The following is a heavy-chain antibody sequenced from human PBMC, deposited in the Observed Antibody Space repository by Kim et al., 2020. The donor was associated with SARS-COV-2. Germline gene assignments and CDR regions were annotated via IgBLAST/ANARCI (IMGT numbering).Heavy chain of an antibody. CDR2: IYYNGNT. CDR3: ARVSLMVRGVFRHCYAIDV. J-gene: IGHJ6*02. CDR1: GDSINSGGYY. Sequence: SETLSLTCSVSGDSINSGGYYWSWIRQHPGQGLEWIGYIYYNGNTYFNPSLRSRASMSLDTSKKQFSLRVSSVTAADTAVYFCARVSLMVRGVFRHCYAIDVWGQGTTVTVSS. D-gene: IGHD3-10*01. V-gene: IGHV4-31*03.